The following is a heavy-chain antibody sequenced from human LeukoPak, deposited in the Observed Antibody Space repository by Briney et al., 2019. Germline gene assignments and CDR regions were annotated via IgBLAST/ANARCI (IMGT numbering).Heavy chain of an antibody. CDR3: ASGAARSLYYYYYMDV. V-gene: IGHV4-34*01. D-gene: IGHD6-6*01. J-gene: IGHJ6*03. CDR2: INHSGST. Sequence: GSLRLSCAASGFTFSSYGMSWVRQAPGEGLEWIGGINHSGSTNYNPSLKSRVTISVDTSKNQFSLKLSSVTAADTAVYYCASGAARSLYYYYYMDVWGKGTTVTVSS. CDR1: GFTFSSYG.